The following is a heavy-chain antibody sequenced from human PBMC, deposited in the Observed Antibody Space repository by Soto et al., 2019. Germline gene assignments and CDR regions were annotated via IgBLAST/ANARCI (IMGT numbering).Heavy chain of an antibody. Sequence: QVQLQELGPGLVKPSQTLSLTCTVSGDSISRGGYYWNWLRQHPRKGLEWIGYIYHSGSTIYNPSLKSRVTISVDTSKNRLSLELSNVTAADTAVYYCARDGAGAYGLGWFDPWGQGILVTVSS. D-gene: IGHD2-21*01. CDR1: GDSISRGGYY. J-gene: IGHJ5*02. V-gene: IGHV4-31*03. CDR3: ARDGAGAYGLGWFDP. CDR2: IYHSGST.